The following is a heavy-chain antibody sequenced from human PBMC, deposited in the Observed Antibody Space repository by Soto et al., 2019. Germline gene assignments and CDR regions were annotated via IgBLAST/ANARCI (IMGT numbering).Heavy chain of an antibody. V-gene: IGHV4-39*07. D-gene: IGHD3-3*01. Sequence: SETLSLTCTVSGESMTSTNHYWSWIRQPPGKGLEWIGEINHSGSTNYNPSLKSRVTISVDTSKNQFSLKLSSVTAADTAVYYCARMTRLRFLEWSIFRYYFDYWGQGTLVTVSS. CDR3: ARMTRLRFLEWSIFRYYFDY. CDR1: GESMTSTNHY. J-gene: IGHJ4*02. CDR2: INHSGST.